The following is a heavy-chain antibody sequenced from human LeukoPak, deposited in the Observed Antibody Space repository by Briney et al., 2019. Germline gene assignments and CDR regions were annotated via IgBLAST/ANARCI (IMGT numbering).Heavy chain of an antibody. CDR1: GFTFSSYA. CDR3: AKDQGRWPYYYYGMDV. D-gene: IGHD4-23*01. Sequence: GGSLRLSCAASGFTFSSYAMSWVRQAPGKGLEWVSAISGSGGSTYYADSVKGRFTISRDNSKNTLYLQMNSLRAEDTAVYYCAKDQGRWPYYYYGMDVWGQGTTVTVSS. J-gene: IGHJ6*02. CDR2: ISGSGGST. V-gene: IGHV3-23*01.